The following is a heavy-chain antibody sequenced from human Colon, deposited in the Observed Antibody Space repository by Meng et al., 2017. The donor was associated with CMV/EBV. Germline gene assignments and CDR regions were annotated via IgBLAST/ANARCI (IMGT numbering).Heavy chain of an antibody. CDR1: GFKFSDYR. J-gene: IGHJ4*02. V-gene: IGHV3-21*01. Sequence: SCGGSGFKFSDYRMNWVRQAPGKGLEWVSSMMGGDSYKYYAESVKGRFTISRDNAKNSVYLQMDSLREDDTAVYYCARARGQLCFDLWGQGTLVTVSS. CDR3: ARARGQLCFDL. D-gene: IGHD3-10*01. CDR2: MMGGDSYK.